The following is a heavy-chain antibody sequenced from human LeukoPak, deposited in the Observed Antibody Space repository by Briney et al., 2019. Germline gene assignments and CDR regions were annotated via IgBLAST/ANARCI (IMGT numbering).Heavy chain of an antibody. CDR1: GGSISSCY. CDR2: IYYSGST. CDR3: ARASGSSGHYYYYMDV. J-gene: IGHJ6*03. D-gene: IGHD6-13*01. V-gene: IGHV4-59*01. Sequence: PSETLSLTCTVSGGSISSCYWSWIRLPPGKGLEWIGYIYYSGSTNYNPSLKSRVTISVDTSKNQFSLKLSSVTAADTAVYYCARASGSSGHYYYYMDVWGKGTTATVSS.